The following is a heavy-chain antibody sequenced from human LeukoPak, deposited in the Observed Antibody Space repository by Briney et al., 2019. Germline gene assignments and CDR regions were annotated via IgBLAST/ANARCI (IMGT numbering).Heavy chain of an antibody. Sequence: GGSLRLSCAASGFTFSSYSMNWVRQAPGKGLEWVSSISSSSNYIYYADSVKGRFTISRDNSKNTLYLQMNSLRAEDTAVYYCAKFGSAVAGTSEEDYWGQGTLVTVSS. CDR2: ISSSSNYI. J-gene: IGHJ4*02. CDR1: GFTFSSYS. V-gene: IGHV3-21*04. CDR3: AKFGSAVAGTSEEDY. D-gene: IGHD6-19*01.